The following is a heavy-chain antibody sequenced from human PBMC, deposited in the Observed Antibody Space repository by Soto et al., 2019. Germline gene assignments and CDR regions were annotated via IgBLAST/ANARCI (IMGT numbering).Heavy chain of an antibody. CDR1: GFTFSSYW. CDR2: IKQDGSEK. CDR3: ARDYFDSLTANIVYFDY. D-gene: IGHD3-9*01. J-gene: IGHJ4*02. Sequence: GGSLRLSCAASGFTFSSYWMSWVRQAPGKGLEWVANIKQDGSEKYYVGSVKGRFTISRDNAKNSLYLQMNSLRAEDTAVYYCARDYFDSLTANIVYFDYWGQRTLVTVSS. V-gene: IGHV3-7*03.